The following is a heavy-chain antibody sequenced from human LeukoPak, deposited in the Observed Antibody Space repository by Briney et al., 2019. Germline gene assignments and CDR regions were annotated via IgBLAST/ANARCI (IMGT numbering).Heavy chain of an antibody. CDR2: MNPNSGNT. Sequence: ASVTVSCKASGYTFTSYDINWVRQATGQGLEWMGWMNPNSGNTGYAQKFQGRVTMTRNTSISTAYMELSSLRSEDTAVYYCARGITMVRGPHPAGYWGQGTLVTVSS. D-gene: IGHD3-10*01. V-gene: IGHV1-8*01. CDR3: ARGITMVRGPHPAGY. CDR1: GYTFTSYD. J-gene: IGHJ4*02.